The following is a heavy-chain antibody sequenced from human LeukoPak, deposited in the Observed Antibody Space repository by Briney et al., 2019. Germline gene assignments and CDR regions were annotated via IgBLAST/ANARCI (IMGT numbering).Heavy chain of an antibody. CDR3: ARGTVLWFGELVFDY. D-gene: IGHD3-10*01. Sequence: SQTLSLTCTVSGGSISSGDYYWSWIRQPPGKGLEWIGYIYYSGSTYYNPSLKSRVTISVDMSKNQFSLKLSSVTAADTAVYYCARGTVLWFGELVFDYWGQGTLVTVSS. V-gene: IGHV4-30-4*01. CDR1: GGSISSGDYY. CDR2: IYYSGST. J-gene: IGHJ4*02.